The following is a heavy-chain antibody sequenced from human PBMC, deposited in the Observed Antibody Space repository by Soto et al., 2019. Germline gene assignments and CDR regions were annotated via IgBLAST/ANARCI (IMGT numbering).Heavy chain of an antibody. CDR2: ITGSGGGT. D-gene: IGHD3-9*01. J-gene: IGHJ4*02. CDR3: TRGWFYGFQF. CDR1: GFTFSNYA. Sequence: EVQLLESGGGLVQPGGSLRLSCAASGFTFSNYAMTWVRQAPGKGLEWVSVITGSGGGTYFVDSVKGRFTISRDNSKNTVYLQMNSLRAEDTAVYYCTRGWFYGFQFWGQGTLVTVSS. V-gene: IGHV3-23*01.